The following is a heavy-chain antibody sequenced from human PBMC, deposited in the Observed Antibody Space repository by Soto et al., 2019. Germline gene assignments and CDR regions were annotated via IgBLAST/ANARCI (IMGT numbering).Heavy chain of an antibody. CDR3: ARHGLFSPTYDY. Sequence: PSETLSLTCAVYGGSFSGYYWSWIRQPPGKGLEWIGEINHSGSTNYNPSLKSRVTISVYTSKNQFSLKLSSVSAADTAVYYCARHGLFSPTYDYWGQGTLVTVSS. J-gene: IGHJ4*02. CDR2: INHSGST. V-gene: IGHV4-34*01. CDR1: GGSFSGYY. D-gene: IGHD3-10*02.